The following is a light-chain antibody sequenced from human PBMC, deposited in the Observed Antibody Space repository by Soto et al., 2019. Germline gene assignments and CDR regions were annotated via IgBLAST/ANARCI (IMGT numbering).Light chain of an antibody. CDR2: VAS. V-gene: IGKV1-39*01. Sequence: DIQMTQSPSSLSASVGDRVTITCRASQSIGRFLNWYQQKPGKAPNVLINVASTLRSGVPSRFSGSGSGTDFNLTINSLQHEDFETYFCQQSLTTQLTLGGGTKVDIK. CDR1: QSIGRF. J-gene: IGKJ4*01. CDR3: QQSLTTQLT.